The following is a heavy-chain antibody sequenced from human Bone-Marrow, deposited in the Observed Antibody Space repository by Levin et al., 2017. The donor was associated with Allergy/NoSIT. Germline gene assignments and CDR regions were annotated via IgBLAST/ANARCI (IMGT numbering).Heavy chain of an antibody. CDR2: ISHDGRNE. CDR1: GFSFHIYA. V-gene: IGHV3-30*04. J-gene: IGHJ5*02. CDR3: ARDQCSDGSCHGGFDP. Sequence: GGSLRLSCAASGFSFHIYAMHWVRQAPGQGLEWLSFISHDGRNEYYADSVRGRFTISRDNSKNTLYLQMNSLRAEDTALYYCARDQCSDGSCHGGFDPWGQGTLVTVSS. D-gene: IGHD2-15*01.